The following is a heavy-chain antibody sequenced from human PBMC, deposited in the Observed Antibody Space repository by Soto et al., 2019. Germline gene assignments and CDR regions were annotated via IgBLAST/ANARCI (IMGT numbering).Heavy chain of an antibody. CDR2: IGTAGDT. CDR3: ARAHGTRRDSSGYSNDAFDI. V-gene: IGHV3-13*01. J-gene: IGHJ3*02. Sequence: EVQLVESGGGLVQPGGSLRLSCAASGFTFSSYDMHWVRQATGKGLEWVSAIGTAGDTYYPGSVKGRFTISSENDKNSLFLQMNSLRAGDTAVYYCARAHGTRRDSSGYSNDAFDIWGQGTMVTVSS. D-gene: IGHD3-22*01. CDR1: GFTFSSYD.